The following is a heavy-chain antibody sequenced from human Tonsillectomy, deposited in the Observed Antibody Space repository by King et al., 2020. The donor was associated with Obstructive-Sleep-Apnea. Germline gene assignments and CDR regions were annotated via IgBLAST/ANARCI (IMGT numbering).Heavy chain of an antibody. Sequence: VQLQESGPGLVKPSETLSLTCTVSGGSVSSYYWSWIRQPPGKGLEWIGYIYYSGSTNYNPSLKSRVTISVDTSKNQFSLKLSSVTAADTAVYYCARNFVPPGGMDVWGQGTTVTVSS. CDR2: IYYSGST. V-gene: IGHV4-59*08. CDR1: GGSVSSYY. D-gene: IGHD3-10*01. CDR3: ARNFVPPGGMDV. J-gene: IGHJ6*02.